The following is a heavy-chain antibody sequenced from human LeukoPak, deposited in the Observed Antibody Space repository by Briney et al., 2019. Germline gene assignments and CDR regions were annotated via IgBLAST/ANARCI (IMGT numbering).Heavy chain of an antibody. CDR2: INHSGST. Sequence: SETLSLTCAVYGGSFSGYYWSWIRQPPGKGLGWIGEINHSGSTNYNPSLKSRVTISVDTSKNQFSLKLSSVTAADTAVYYCARARYYYDSSGQKRAFDIWGQGTMVTVSS. CDR1: GGSFSGYY. J-gene: IGHJ3*02. D-gene: IGHD3-22*01. CDR3: ARARYYYDSSGQKRAFDI. V-gene: IGHV4-34*01.